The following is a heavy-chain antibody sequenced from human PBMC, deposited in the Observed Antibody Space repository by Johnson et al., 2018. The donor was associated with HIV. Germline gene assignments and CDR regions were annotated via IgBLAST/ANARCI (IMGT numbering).Heavy chain of an antibody. V-gene: IGHV3-13*01. CDR3: AKVYCGGDCSFGGAAFNI. D-gene: IGHD2-21*02. CDR2: IGTAGDT. Sequence: VQLVESGGGLVQPGGSLRLSCAASGFTFSSYDMHWVRQATGKGLEWVSAIGTAGDTYYPGSVKGRFTISRDNSKNTLYLQMNSLRAEDTAVYYCAKVYCGGDCSFGGAAFNIWGQGTMVTVSS. J-gene: IGHJ3*02. CDR1: GFTFSSYD.